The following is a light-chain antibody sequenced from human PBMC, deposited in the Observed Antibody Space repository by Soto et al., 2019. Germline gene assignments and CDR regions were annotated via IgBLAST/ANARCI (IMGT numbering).Light chain of an antibody. CDR3: QQYDNLPYT. V-gene: IGKV1-33*01. CDR1: QDISNY. J-gene: IGKJ2*01. Sequence: DIQMPQSPSSLSASVGDRVTITCQASQDISNYLNWYQQKPGKAPKLLIYDESNLETGVPSRFSGRGSGTDFTFTISSLQPEDIATDYCQQYDNLPYTFGQGTKLEI. CDR2: DES.